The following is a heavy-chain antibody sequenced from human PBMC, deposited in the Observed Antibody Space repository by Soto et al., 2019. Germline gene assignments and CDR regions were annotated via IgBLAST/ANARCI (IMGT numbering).Heavy chain of an antibody. D-gene: IGHD3-3*01. CDR3: AGNIQLLRYNGMDV. V-gene: IGHV3-33*01. CDR2: IYYDGSKE. CDR1: GFTFSNYG. Sequence: PGGSLRLSCAASGFTFSNYGFSNYGVYWVRQAPGKGLEWVAIIYYDGSKEFYADSVKGRFTISRDNSKNSVYLQMNSLRAEDTAVYYCAGNIQLLRYNGMDVWGQGTTVTVSS. J-gene: IGHJ6*02.